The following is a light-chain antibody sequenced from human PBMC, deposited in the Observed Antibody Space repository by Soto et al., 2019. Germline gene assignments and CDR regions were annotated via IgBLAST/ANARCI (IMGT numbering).Light chain of an antibody. CDR2: GAS. V-gene: IGKV3-20*01. CDR1: QSVSSSY. CDR3: PQYGSSPLT. J-gene: IGKJ4*01. Sequence: EIVLTQSPGTLSLSPGERATLSCRASQSVSSSYLAWYQQKPGQAPRLLIYGASSKATGIPGRFSGSGSGTDFTLTISRLEPEDFAVYYCPQYGSSPLTFGGGTKVEIK.